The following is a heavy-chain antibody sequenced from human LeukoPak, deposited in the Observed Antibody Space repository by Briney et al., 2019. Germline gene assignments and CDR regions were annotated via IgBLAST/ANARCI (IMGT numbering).Heavy chain of an antibody. V-gene: IGHV4-59*01. D-gene: IGHD1-26*01. CDR2: IYYSGST. CDR3: TRNSGRQDF. CDR1: GGSISSYY. Sequence: PSETLSLTCTVSGGSISSYYWSWIRQPPGKGLECFVDIYYSGSTNYSPSLKSRVTMSVDTSKNQFSLRLSSVTAADTAVYFCTRNSGRQDFWGQGTLVTVSS. J-gene: IGHJ4*02.